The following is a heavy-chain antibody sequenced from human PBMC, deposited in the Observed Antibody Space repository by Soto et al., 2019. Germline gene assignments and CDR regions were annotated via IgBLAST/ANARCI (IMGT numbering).Heavy chain of an antibody. V-gene: IGHV3-30*18. CDR3: AKDSADIVVVVAAPLPDY. CDR2: ISYDGSNK. J-gene: IGHJ4*02. D-gene: IGHD2-15*01. Sequence: QVQLVASGGGVVQPGRSLRLSCAASGFTFSSYGMHWVRQAPGKGLEWVAVISYDGSNKYYADSVKGRFTISRDNSKNTLYLQMNSLRAEDTAVYYCAKDSADIVVVVAAPLPDYWGQGSLVTVSS. CDR1: GFTFSSYG.